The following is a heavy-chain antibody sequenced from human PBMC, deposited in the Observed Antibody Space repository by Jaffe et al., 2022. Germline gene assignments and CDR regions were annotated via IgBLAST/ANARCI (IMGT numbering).Heavy chain of an antibody. CDR1: GFSLSTSGVG. Sequence: QITLKESGPTLVKPTQTLTLTCTFSGFSLSTSGVGVGWIRQPPGKALEWLALIYWNDDKRYSPSLKSRLTITKDTSKNQVVLTMTNMDPVDTATYYCAHRQGGRYYDFWSYNWFDPWGQGTLVTVSS. CDR2: IYWNDDK. D-gene: IGHD3-3*01. J-gene: IGHJ5*02. V-gene: IGHV2-5*01. CDR3: AHRQGGRYYDFWSYNWFDP.